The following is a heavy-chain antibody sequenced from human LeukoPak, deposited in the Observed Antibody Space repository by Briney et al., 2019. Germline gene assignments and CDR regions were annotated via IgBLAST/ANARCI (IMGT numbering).Heavy chain of an antibody. J-gene: IGHJ4*02. Sequence: SETLSLTCTVSGYSISSGHYWGWIRQPPGKGLEWIETIFHSGSTYYNPSLKSRVTISVDTSKNQFSLKLTSVTAADTAAYYCARAPFIQSDYGGSFDYWGQGTLVTVSS. D-gene: IGHD4-23*01. CDR2: IFHSGST. CDR3: ARAPFIQSDYGGSFDY. CDR1: GYSISSGHY. V-gene: IGHV4-38-2*02.